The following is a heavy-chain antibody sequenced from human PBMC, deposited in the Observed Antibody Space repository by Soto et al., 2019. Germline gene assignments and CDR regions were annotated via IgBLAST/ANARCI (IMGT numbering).Heavy chain of an antibody. J-gene: IGHJ6*03. CDR1: GFSVSSNF. CDR2: IYSGGST. D-gene: IGHD1-1*01. V-gene: IGHV3-66*01. Sequence: GGSLRLSCAASGFSVSSNFMTWVRQAPRKGLEWVSFIYSGGSTDYGDSVKGRFSTTRDNSKNTLYVQMNSLRAEDTAVYYCARVRYNNYYFYMDVWGKGTSVTAP. CDR3: ARVRYNNYYFYMDV.